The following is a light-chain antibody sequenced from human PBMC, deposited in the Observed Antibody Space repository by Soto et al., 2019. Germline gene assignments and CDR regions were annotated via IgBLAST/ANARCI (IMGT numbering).Light chain of an antibody. Sequence: DIQMTQSPLSLSASVGESVTITCRASQNITNFLNWYQRKPGKPPRLLIFRTSSLQRGVPSRFRGSRSETDFSLTISGLQPDDFATYICQQSYRSPLNFGPGTRVA. J-gene: IGKJ3*01. CDR2: RTS. V-gene: IGKV1-39*01. CDR3: QQSYRSPLN. CDR1: QNITNF.